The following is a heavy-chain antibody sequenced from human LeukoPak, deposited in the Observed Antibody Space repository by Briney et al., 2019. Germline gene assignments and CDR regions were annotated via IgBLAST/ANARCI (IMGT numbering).Heavy chain of an antibody. D-gene: IGHD4-17*01. V-gene: IGHV3-21*04. CDR3: AKDSSTTASTWNDY. CDR2: ISSSSSYI. CDR1: GFTFSSYS. Sequence: GGSLRLSCAASGFTFSSYSMNWVRQAPGKGMEWVSSISSSSSYIYYADSVKGRFTISRDNAKNSLYLQMNSLRAEDTAVYYCAKDSSTTASTWNDYWGQGTLVTVSS. J-gene: IGHJ4*02.